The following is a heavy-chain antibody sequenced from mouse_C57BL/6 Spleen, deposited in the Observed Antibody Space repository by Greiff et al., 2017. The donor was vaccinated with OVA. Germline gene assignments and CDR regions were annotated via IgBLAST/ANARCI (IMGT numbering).Heavy chain of an antibody. J-gene: IGHJ3*01. V-gene: IGHV14-2*01. Sequence: EVQLQQSGAELVKPGASVKLSCTASGFNFKDYYMHWVKQRTEQGLEWIGRIDPEDGDTKYAAKFQGKATLTADTSSNTAYLQLSSLTSEDTAVYYWARSGGNYVKGTWFAYWGQGTLVTVSA. CDR2: IDPEDGDT. CDR3: ARSGGNYVKGTWFAY. CDR1: GFNFKDYY. D-gene: IGHD2-1*01.